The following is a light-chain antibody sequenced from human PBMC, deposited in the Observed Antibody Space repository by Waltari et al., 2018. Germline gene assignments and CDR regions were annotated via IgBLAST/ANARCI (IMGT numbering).Light chain of an antibody. V-gene: IGLV2-8*01. CDR1: SNDVAGYNS. Sequence: QSARTLPPSASGSPGQSVTISCTGTSNDVAGYNSVFWYQQYPGKVPKLLIYEVNKRPSGVPDRFSGSKSGNTASLTVSGLQAEDEATYYCTSYAGINNLVFGTGTKVTVL. CDR3: TSYAGINNLV. CDR2: EVN. J-gene: IGLJ1*01.